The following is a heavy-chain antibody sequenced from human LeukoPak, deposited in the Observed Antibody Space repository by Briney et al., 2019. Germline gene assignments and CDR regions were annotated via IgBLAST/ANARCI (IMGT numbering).Heavy chain of an antibody. CDR3: ARGALLWFGDRMEYYFDY. D-gene: IGHD3-10*01. J-gene: IGHJ4*02. CDR1: GGSISSYY. V-gene: IGHV4-4*07. CDR2: IYTSGST. Sequence: SETLSLTCTVSGGSISSYYWSWIRQPAGKGLEWIRRIYTSGSTNYNPSLKSRVTISVDTSKNQFSLKLSSMTAADTAVYYCARGALLWFGDRMEYYFDYWGQGTLLTVSS.